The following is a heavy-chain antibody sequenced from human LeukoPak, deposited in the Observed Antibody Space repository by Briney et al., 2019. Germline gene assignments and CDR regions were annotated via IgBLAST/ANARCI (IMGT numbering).Heavy chain of an antibody. J-gene: IGHJ4*02. CDR3: ARFSSSSSYFDY. D-gene: IGHD6-13*01. V-gene: IGHV4-39*01. CDR1: GGSISSSSYY. Sequence: PSETLSLTCTVSGGSISSSSYYWGWIRQPPGKRLEWIGSIYYSGSTYYNPSLKSRVTISVDTSKNQFSLKLSSVTAADTAVYYCARFSSSSSYFDYWGQGTLVTVSS. CDR2: IYYSGST.